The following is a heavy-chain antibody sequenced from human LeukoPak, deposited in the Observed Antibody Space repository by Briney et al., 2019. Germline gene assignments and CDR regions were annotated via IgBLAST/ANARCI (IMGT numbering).Heavy chain of an antibody. Sequence: SETLSLTCTVSGGSINDFYCSWVRQPPGKGLEWLGYIYSGGSTNYNPSLESRGTMSVDTSKNQFSLKLTSVTAADTAVYFCARHSGNYGGAFDIWGQGTMVTVSS. D-gene: IGHD1-7*01. CDR2: IYSGGST. J-gene: IGHJ3*02. CDR3: ARHSGNYGGAFDI. V-gene: IGHV4-59*08. CDR1: GGSINDFY.